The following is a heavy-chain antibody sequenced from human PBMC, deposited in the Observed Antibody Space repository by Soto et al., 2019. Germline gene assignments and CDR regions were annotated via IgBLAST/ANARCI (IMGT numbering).Heavy chain of an antibody. CDR1: GFTFSSYD. V-gene: IGHV3-33*01. Sequence: QVQLVESGGSVVQPGRSLRLSCSASGFTFSSYDMHWVRQAPGKGLQWVAVIWSDGSNKYYADSVKGRFTISRDNSKNTLDLQRDSLRAEDTAVYYCVRHCTKGVCYTRGMDVGGQGTTVSVSS. J-gene: IGHJ6*02. CDR2: IWSDGSNK. D-gene: IGHD2-8*01. CDR3: VRHCTKGVCYTRGMDV.